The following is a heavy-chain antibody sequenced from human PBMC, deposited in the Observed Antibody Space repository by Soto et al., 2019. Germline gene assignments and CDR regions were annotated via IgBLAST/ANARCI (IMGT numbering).Heavy chain of an antibody. CDR3: ASDDVLCDGGRCYGVPLDG. Sequence: EVQLVESGGGLVQPGGSLRLSCAASGFTVSSKYMSWVRQAPGKGLEWVSLIQSGGPTYYADSVKGRFTISRDTSENTVHLQMDSLRAEDTAVYYCASDDVLCDGGRCYGVPLDGWGKGTTVTVSS. D-gene: IGHD2-15*01. CDR1: GFTVSSKY. CDR2: IQSGGPT. V-gene: IGHV3-66*01. J-gene: IGHJ6*04.